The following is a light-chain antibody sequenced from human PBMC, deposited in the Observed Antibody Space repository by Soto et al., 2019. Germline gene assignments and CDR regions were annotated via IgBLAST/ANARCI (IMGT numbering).Light chain of an antibody. Sequence: QSALTQPASVSGSPGQSITISCTGTSSDVGGYNYVSWYQQHPGKAPKLMIFEVSNRPSGVPDRFSGSKSGNTASLTVSGLQAEDEADYYCSSYGGSNNVLFGGGTKLTVL. CDR2: EVS. V-gene: IGLV2-8*01. CDR3: SSYGGSNNVL. CDR1: SSDVGGYNY. J-gene: IGLJ2*01.